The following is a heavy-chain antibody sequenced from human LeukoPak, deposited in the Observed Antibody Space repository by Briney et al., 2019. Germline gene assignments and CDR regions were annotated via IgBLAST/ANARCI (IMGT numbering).Heavy chain of an antibody. CDR2: ISAYNGNT. V-gene: IGHV1-18*01. CDR1: GYTFTSYG. CDR3: ARGARLYWNYYDSSGYSPLGY. Sequence: ASVKVSCKASGYTFTSYGISWVRQAPGQGLEWMGWISAYNGNTNYAQKLQGRVTMTTDTSTCTAYMELRSLRSEDTAVYYCARGARLYWNYYDSSGYSPLGYWGQGTLVTVSS. D-gene: IGHD3-22*01. J-gene: IGHJ4*02.